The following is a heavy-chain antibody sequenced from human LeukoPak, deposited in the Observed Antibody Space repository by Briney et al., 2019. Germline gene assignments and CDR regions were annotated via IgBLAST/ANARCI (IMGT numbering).Heavy chain of an antibody. CDR2: IYTGGST. CDR3: ARVGQWLVYDY. Sequence: SETLSLTCTVSGGSISCYYWSWIPQPAGKGLEWIGRIYTGGSTNYNPSLKSRVTMSVDTSKNQFSLKLSSVTAADTAVYYCARVGQWLVYDYWGQGTLVTVSS. V-gene: IGHV4-4*07. CDR1: GGSISCYY. D-gene: IGHD6-19*01. J-gene: IGHJ4*02.